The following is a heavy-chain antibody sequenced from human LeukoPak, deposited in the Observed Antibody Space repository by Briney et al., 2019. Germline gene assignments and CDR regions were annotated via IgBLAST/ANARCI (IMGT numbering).Heavy chain of an antibody. V-gene: IGHV4-59*01. CDR2: IYYSGST. J-gene: IGHJ3*02. Sequence: ASETLSLTCTVSGGSISSYYWSWIRQPPGKGLERIGYIYYSGSTNYNPSLKSRVTISVDTSKNQFSLKLSSVTAADTAVYYCARGGPDDAFDIWGQGTMVTVSS. CDR1: GGSISSYY. D-gene: IGHD3-16*01. CDR3: ARGGPDDAFDI.